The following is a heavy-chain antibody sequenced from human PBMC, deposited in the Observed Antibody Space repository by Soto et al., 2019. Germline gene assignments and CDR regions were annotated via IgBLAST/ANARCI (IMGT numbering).Heavy chain of an antibody. J-gene: IGHJ6*02. CDR1: GFTFSSYA. CDR2: ISGSGGST. V-gene: IGHV3-23*01. CDR3: AKKRRYSSSWFLNGMDV. Sequence: GGSLRLSCAASGFTFSSYAMSWVRQAPGKGLEWVSAISGSGGSTYYADSVKGRFTISRDNSKNTLYLQMNSLRAEDTAVYYCAKKRRYSSSWFLNGMDVWGQGTTVTVSS. D-gene: IGHD6-13*01.